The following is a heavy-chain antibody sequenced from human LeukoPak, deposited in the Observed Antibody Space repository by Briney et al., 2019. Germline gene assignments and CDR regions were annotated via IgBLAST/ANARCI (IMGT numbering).Heavy chain of an antibody. Sequence: ASVKVSCKASGYTFTSYGISWVRQAPGQGLEWMGWISAYNGNTNYAQKLQGRVTMTTDTSTSTAYMELRSLRSDDTAVYYCARVRTSRPIVVVAAAAFDPWGQGTLVTVSS. CDR1: GYTFTSYG. J-gene: IGHJ5*02. CDR2: ISAYNGNT. CDR3: ARVRTSRPIVVVAAAAFDP. V-gene: IGHV1-18*01. D-gene: IGHD2-15*01.